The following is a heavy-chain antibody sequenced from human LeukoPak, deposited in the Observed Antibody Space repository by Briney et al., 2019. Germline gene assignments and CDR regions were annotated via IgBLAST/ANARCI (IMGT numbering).Heavy chain of an antibody. CDR2: IYTSGST. CDR1: GGSISSYY. V-gene: IGHV4-4*07. D-gene: IGHD3-9*01. J-gene: IGHJ6*03. CDR3: AREPTYYDILTGYRHYYYYYYMDV. Sequence: SGTLSLTCTVSGGSISSYYWSWIRQPAGKGLEWIGRIYTSGSTNYNPSLKSRVTMSVDTSKNQFSLKLSSVTAADTAVYYCAREPTYYDILTGYRHYYYYYYMDVWGKGTTVTVSS.